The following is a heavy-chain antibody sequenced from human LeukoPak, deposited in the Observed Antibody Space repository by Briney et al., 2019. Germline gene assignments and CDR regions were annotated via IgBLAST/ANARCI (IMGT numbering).Heavy chain of an antibody. J-gene: IGHJ4*02. D-gene: IGHD5-24*01. CDR3: ARNRGWLQFDN. CDR1: GFTFSSYS. Sequence: GGSLRLSCAASGFTFSSYSMNWVRQAPGKGLEWVSSISSSSSYIYYADSVKDRFTISRDNAKNSLYLQMNSLRAEDTAVYYCARNRGWLQFDNWGQGTLVTVSS. CDR2: ISSSSSYI. V-gene: IGHV3-21*04.